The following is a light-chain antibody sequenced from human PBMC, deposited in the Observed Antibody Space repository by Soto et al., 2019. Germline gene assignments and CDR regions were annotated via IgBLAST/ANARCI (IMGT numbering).Light chain of an antibody. V-gene: IGLV2-8*01. J-gene: IGLJ2*01. Sequence: QSVLTQPPSASGSPGQSVTISCTGTSRDIGGYDFVSWYQQHPGKAPKLLIYDVIKRPSGVPDRFSGSKSGNTASLTVSGLQTDDEDDYYCSSYGGSNNLLFGGGTKVTVL. CDR2: DVI. CDR1: SRDIGGYDF. CDR3: SSYGGSNNLL.